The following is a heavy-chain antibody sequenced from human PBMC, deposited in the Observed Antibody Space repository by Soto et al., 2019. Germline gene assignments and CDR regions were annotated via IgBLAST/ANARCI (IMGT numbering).Heavy chain of an antibody. V-gene: IGHV4-59*08. CDR2: IYYSGST. CDR1: GGSISSYY. CDR3: ASGRGYSYGSFDY. D-gene: IGHD5-18*01. Sequence: QVQLQESGPGLVKPSETLSLTCTVSGGSISSYYWSWIRQPPGKGLEWIGYIYYSGSTNYNPSLKSRVTISSDTSKNQFSPKPGSVNAADTAVYYCASGRGYSYGSFDYWGQGTLVTVSS. J-gene: IGHJ4*02.